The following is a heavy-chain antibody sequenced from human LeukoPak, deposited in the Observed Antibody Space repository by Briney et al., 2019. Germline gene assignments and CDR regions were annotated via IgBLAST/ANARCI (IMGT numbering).Heavy chain of an antibody. J-gene: IGHJ3*02. CDR2: INPSGGST. V-gene: IGHV1-46*01. CDR1: GYTFTRYD. Sequence: GASVKVSCKASGYTFTRYDMHWVRQAPGQGLEWMGIINPSGGSTSYAQKFQGRVTMTRDMFTSTVYMELSSLRSEDTAVYYCAGDLHHRGYYDTSGPYGIWGQGTMVTVSS. D-gene: IGHD3-22*01. CDR3: AGDLHHRGYYDTSGPYGI.